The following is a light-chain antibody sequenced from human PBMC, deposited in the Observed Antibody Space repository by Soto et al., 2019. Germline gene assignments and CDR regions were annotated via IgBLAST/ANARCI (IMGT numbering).Light chain of an antibody. V-gene: IGLV2-8*01. Sequence: QSALTQPPSASGSPGQSVTISCTGSSSDIGVYNYVSWYQHHPGKAPKLMIYDVSKRPSGVPDRFSGSKSGNTASLTVSGLQPEDEADYYCSSYAGSNILVFGGGTKLTVL. J-gene: IGLJ2*01. CDR1: SSDIGVYNY. CDR2: DVS. CDR3: SSYAGSNILV.